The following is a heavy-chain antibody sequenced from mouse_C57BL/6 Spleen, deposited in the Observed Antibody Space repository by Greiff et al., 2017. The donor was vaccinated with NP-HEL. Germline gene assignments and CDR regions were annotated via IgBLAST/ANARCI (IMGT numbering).Heavy chain of an antibody. Sequence: EVKLMESGGGLVKPGGSLKLSCAASGFTFSSYAMSWVRQTPEKRLEWVATISDGGSYTYYPDNVKGRFTISRDNAKNNLYLQMSHLKSEDTAMYYCARRILLRGDYAMDYWGQGTSVTVSS. J-gene: IGHJ4*01. V-gene: IGHV5-4*03. D-gene: IGHD1-1*01. CDR3: ARRILLRGDYAMDY. CDR2: ISDGGSYT. CDR1: GFTFSSYA.